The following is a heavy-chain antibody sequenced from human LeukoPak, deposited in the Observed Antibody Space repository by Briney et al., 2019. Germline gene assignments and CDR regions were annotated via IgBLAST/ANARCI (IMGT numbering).Heavy chain of an antibody. CDR3: AVGGNIQQLVRYNWFDP. V-gene: IGHV4-34*01. D-gene: IGHD6-13*01. Sequence: PSETLSLTCAVYGGSFSGYYWSWIRQPPGKGLEWIGEINHSGSTNYNPSLKSRVTISVDTSKNQFSLKLSSVTAADTAVYYCAVGGNIQQLVRYNWFDPWGQGTLVTVSS. J-gene: IGHJ5*02. CDR2: INHSGST. CDR1: GGSFSGYY.